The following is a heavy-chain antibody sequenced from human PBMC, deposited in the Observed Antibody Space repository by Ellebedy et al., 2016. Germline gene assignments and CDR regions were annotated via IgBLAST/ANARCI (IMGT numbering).Heavy chain of an antibody. D-gene: IGHD5-12*01. CDR2: INWNGGST. J-gene: IGHJ6*02. CDR3: ARVQVRVATIFHYYGMDV. V-gene: IGHV3-20*04. Sequence: GGSLRLXCAASGFTFDDYGMSWVRQAPGKGLEWVSGINWNGGSTGYADSVKGRFTISRDNAKNSLYLQMNSLRAEDTALYYCARVQVRVATIFHYYGMDVWGQGTTVTVSS. CDR1: GFTFDDYG.